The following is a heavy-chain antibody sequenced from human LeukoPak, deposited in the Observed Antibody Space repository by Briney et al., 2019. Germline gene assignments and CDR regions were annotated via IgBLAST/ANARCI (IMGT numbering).Heavy chain of an antibody. J-gene: IGHJ5*02. D-gene: IGHD5-12*01. CDR2: IYYSGST. CDR3: ARGISLHSGYDWGFDP. Sequence: SETLSLTCTVSGGSISSYYWSWIRQPPGKGLEWIGYIYYSGSTNYNPSLKSRVTISVDTSKNQFSLKLSSVTAADTGVYYCARGISLHSGYDWGFDPWGQGTLVTVSS. V-gene: IGHV4-59*01. CDR1: GGSISSYY.